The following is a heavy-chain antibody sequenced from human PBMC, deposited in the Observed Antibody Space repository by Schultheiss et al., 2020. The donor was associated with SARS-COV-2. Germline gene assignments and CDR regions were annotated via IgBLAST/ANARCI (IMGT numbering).Heavy chain of an antibody. Sequence: ASVKVSCKTFGYSFTGHYIHWVRQAPGQGLEWMGWINPNSGGTIYAQQFQGRVTVTRDTSISTAYMELSRLRSDDTAVYYCASPAVVGATLGYYYYYGMDVWGQGTTVTVSS. CDR2: INPNSGGT. CDR3: ASPAVVGATLGYYYYYGMDV. V-gene: IGHV1-2*02. D-gene: IGHD1-26*01. CDR1: GYSFTGHY. J-gene: IGHJ6*02.